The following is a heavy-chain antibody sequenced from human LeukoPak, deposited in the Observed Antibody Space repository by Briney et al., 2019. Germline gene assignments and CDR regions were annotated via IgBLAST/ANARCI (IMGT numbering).Heavy chain of an antibody. CDR2: ISSSGST. CDR1: GGSVSDYY. J-gene: IGHJ3*02. Sequence: PSETLSLTCTISGGSVSDYYWSWIRQSPGKGLEWIGRISSSGSTNYNPSLKSRVTISVDTSKNQFSLKLSSVTAADTAVYFCARGPYSYDSSGAFDIWGQGTMVTVSS. D-gene: IGHD3-22*01. CDR3: ARGPYSYDSSGAFDI. V-gene: IGHV4-4*08.